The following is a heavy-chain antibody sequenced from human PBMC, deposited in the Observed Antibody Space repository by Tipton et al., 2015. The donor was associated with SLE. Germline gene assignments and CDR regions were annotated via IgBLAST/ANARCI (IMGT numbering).Heavy chain of an antibody. V-gene: IGHV4-4*07. CDR3: ARTARQFDY. Sequence: TLSLTCTVSCGSISSYYWSWIRQPAGGGLEWIGRIYTNEKTNYNPSLKSRVTMSVDTSKNHFSLKLISVTAADTAVYYCARTARQFDYWSQGTLVTVSS. CDR1: CGSISSYY. D-gene: IGHD2-21*02. J-gene: IGHJ4*02. CDR2: IYTNEKT.